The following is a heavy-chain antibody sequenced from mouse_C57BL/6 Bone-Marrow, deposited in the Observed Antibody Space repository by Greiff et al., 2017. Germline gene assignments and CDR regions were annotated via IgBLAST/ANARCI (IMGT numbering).Heavy chain of an antibody. D-gene: IGHD1-1*01. Sequence: QVQLQQPGAELVRPGSSVKLSCKASGYTFTSYWMDWVKQRPGQGLEWIGNIYPSDSETHYNQKFKDKATLTVDKSSSTAYMQLSSLTSEDSAVYYCARRVTTVVARVWYFDVWGTGTTVTVSS. J-gene: IGHJ1*03. CDR1: GYTFTSYW. CDR3: ARRVTTVVARVWYFDV. CDR2: IYPSDSET. V-gene: IGHV1-61*01.